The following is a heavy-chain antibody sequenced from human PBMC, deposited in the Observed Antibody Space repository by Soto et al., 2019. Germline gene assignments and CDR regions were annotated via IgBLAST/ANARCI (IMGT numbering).Heavy chain of an antibody. V-gene: IGHV1-69*04. Sequence: SVKVSCKASGGTFSSYTISWVRQAPGQGLEWMGRIIPILGIANYAQKFQGRVTITADKSTSTAYMELSSLRSEDTAVYYCARDFNGYSSSWFPKGYWGQGTQVTVSS. CDR3: ARDFNGYSSSWFPKGY. CDR1: GGTFSSYT. D-gene: IGHD6-13*01. J-gene: IGHJ4*02. CDR2: IIPILGIA.